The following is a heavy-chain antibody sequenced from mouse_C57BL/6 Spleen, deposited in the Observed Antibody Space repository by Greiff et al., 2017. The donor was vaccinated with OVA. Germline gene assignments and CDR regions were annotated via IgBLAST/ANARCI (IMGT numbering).Heavy chain of an antibody. V-gene: IGHV1-82*01. J-gene: IGHJ4*01. Sequence: QVQLQQSGPELVKPGASVKISCKASGYAFSSSWMNWVKQRPGKGLEWIGRIYPGDGDTNYNGKFKGKATLTADKSSSTAYMQLSSLTSEDSAVYFCARGGTMITTWDPMDYWGQGTSVTVSS. CDR1: GYAFSSSW. CDR3: ARGGTMITTWDPMDY. CDR2: IYPGDGDT. D-gene: IGHD2-4*01.